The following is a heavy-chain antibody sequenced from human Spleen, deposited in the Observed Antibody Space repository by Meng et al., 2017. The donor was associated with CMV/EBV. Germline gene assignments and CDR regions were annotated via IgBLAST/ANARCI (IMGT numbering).Heavy chain of an antibody. D-gene: IGHD2-15*01. CDR3: ASRVPAAHKGYCSGGSCYSLDAFDI. V-gene: IGHV1-69*05. CDR2: IIPIFGTA. J-gene: IGHJ3*02. CDR1: GGTFSRYA. Sequence: SVQVSCKASGGTFSRYAISWVRQAPGQGLEWMGGIIPIFGTANYAQKFQGRVTITTDESTSTAYMELSSLRSEDTAVYYCASRVPAAHKGYCSGGSCYSLDAFDIWGQGTMVTVSS.